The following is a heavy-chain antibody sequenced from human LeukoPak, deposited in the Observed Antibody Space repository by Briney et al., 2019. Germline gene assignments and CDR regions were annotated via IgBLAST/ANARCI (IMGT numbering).Heavy chain of an antibody. CDR3: ARDRRYCTNGVCYSSGYFDY. CDR2: ISSSSSTI. J-gene: IGHJ4*02. Sequence: GGSLRLSCAASGFTFSSYSMNWVRQAPGKGLEWVSYISSSSSTIYYADSVKGRFTISRDNAKNSLYLQMNSLRAEDTAVYYCARDRRYCTNGVCYSSGYFDYWGQGTLVTVSS. V-gene: IGHV3-48*01. CDR1: GFTFSSYS. D-gene: IGHD2-8*01.